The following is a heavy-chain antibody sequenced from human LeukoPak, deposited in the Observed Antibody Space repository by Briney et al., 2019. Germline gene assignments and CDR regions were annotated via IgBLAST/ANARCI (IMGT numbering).Heavy chain of an antibody. CDR1: GGSISSSSYS. Sequence: SETLSLTCTVSGGSISSSSYSWTWIRQPPGKGLEWIGSIHYDGNTYYKPSLKSRVTISVDTSKIQFSLRLSSATAADMATYYCARHSLSNYGYYYWGQGTLVTVSS. J-gene: IGHJ4*02. CDR2: IHYDGNT. V-gene: IGHV4-39*01. D-gene: IGHD4-17*01. CDR3: ARHSLSNYGYYY.